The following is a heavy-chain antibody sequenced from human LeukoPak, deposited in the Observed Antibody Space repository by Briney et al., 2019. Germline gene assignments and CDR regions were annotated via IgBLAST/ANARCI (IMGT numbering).Heavy chain of an antibody. CDR2: ISYDGSNK. CDR1: GFTFSSYG. J-gene: IGHJ4*02. V-gene: IGHV3-30*18. D-gene: IGHD2-2*01. CDR3: AKARLCSSTSCHSGY. Sequence: GGSLRLSCAASGFTFSSYGMHWVRQAPGRGLEWVAVISYDGSNKYYADSVKGRFTISRDNSKNTLYLQMNSLRAEDTAVYYCAKARLCSSTSCHSGYWGQGTLVTVSS.